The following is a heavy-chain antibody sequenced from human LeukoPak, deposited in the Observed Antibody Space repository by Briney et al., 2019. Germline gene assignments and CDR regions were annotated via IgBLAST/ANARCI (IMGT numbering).Heavy chain of an antibody. J-gene: IGHJ5*02. D-gene: IGHD3-22*01. CDR2: ISSSSSYI. V-gene: IGHV3-21*01. Sequence: TGGSLRLSCAASGFTFSSYSMNWVRQAPGKGLEWVSSISSSSSYIYYADSVKGRFTISRDNAKNSLYLQMNSLRAEDTAVYYCARDGAQTYYYDSSGPNWFDPWGQGTLVTVSS. CDR3: ARDGAQTYYYDSSGPNWFDP. CDR1: GFTFSSYS.